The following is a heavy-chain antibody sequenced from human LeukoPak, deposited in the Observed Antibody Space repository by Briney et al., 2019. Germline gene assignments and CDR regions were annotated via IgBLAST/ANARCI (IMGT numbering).Heavy chain of an antibody. CDR3: ARGYCSGRSCYMWYSDY. D-gene: IGHD2-15*01. CDR2: IYKDGST. V-gene: IGHV3-53*01. J-gene: IGHJ4*02. CDR1: GFTFSNFW. Sequence: GGSLRLSCAASGFTFSNFWMHWVRQAPGKGLEWVSVIYKDGSTYYADSVKGRFTISRDNSKNTVYLQMNSLRAEDTAVYYCARGYCSGRSCYMWYSDYWGQGTLVTVSS.